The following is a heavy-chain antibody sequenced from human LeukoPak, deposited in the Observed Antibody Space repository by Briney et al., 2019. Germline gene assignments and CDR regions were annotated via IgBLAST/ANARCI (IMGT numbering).Heavy chain of an antibody. V-gene: IGHV4-4*02. CDR1: GGSISSTNW. CDR2: VHLSGRT. J-gene: IGHJ4*02. CDR3: AREGGPYRPLDY. Sequence: SGTLSLTCGVSGGSISSTNWWTWVRQPPGEGLEWIGEVHLSGRTNYNPSLESRVTMSVDMSENHISLKLASVTAADTAVYYCAREGGPYRPLDYSGQGTLVTVSS.